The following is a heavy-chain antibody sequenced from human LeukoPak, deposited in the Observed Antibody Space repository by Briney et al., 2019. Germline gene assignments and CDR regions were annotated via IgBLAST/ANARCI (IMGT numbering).Heavy chain of an antibody. CDR3: TRTGIGVAARPGYYYGMDV. J-gene: IGHJ6*02. CDR1: GFTVSDST. Sequence: GGSLRLSCAASGFTVSDSTMHWVRQASGKGLEWVGRIRSKANSYATAYAASVKGRFTTSRDDSKNTAYLQMNSLKIEDTAVYYCTRTGIGVAARPGYYYGMDVWGQGTTVTVSS. D-gene: IGHD6-6*01. V-gene: IGHV3-73*01. CDR2: IRSKANSYAT.